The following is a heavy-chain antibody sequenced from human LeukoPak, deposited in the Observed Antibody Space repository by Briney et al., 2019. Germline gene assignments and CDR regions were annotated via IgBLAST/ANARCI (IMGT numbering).Heavy chain of an antibody. J-gene: IGHJ6*01. D-gene: IGHD1-26*01. CDR1: GFTFSNFA. CDR2: IINSGDT. CDR3: AKMKGHPLPKYYMDV. Sequence: PGGSLRLSCAASGFTFSNFAMSWVRRTPGKGLKWVSGIINSGDTLYGDSVKGRFTISRDNSKNTLYLEMNSLRAEDTAIYYCAKMKGHPLPKYYMDVWGQGTTVTVSS. V-gene: IGHV3-23*01.